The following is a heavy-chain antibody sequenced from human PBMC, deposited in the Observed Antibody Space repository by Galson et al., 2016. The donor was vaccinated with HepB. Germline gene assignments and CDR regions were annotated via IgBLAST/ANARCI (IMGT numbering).Heavy chain of an antibody. Sequence: SLRLSCAASRFTFSSYAMSWVRQAPGKGLEWVSVISGSGGSTYYAASVKGRFTISRDNSKNTLYLQMNSLRAEDTAVYYCAKEGTIFGVVPYGMDVWGQGTKVIVSS. V-gene: IGHV3-23*01. CDR3: AKEGTIFGVVPYGMDV. J-gene: IGHJ6*02. CDR1: RFTFSSYA. D-gene: IGHD3-3*01. CDR2: ISGSGGST.